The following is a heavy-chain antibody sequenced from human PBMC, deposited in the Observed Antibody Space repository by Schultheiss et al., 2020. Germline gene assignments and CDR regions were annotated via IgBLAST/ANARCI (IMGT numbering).Heavy chain of an antibody. CDR1: GGSFSGYY. Sequence: SQTLSLTCAVYGGSFSGYYWSWIRQPPGKGLEWIGEINHSGSTNYNPSLKSRVTISVDTSKNQFSLKLSSVTAADTALYYCARLGHYDILTGYTPSNWFDPWGQGTLVTVSS. D-gene: IGHD3-9*01. CDR3: ARLGHYDILTGYTPSNWFDP. J-gene: IGHJ5*02. V-gene: IGHV4-34*01. CDR2: INHSGST.